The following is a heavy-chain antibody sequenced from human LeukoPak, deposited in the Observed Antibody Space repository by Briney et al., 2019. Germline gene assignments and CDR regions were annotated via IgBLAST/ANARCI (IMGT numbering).Heavy chain of an antibody. J-gene: IGHJ3*02. Sequence: SETLSFASTVSGGSISSGGYYWSWIRQHPGKGLEWIGYIYYSGSTYYNPSLKSRVTISVDTSKNQFSLKLSSVTAADTAVYYCARGLGTGAFDIWGQGTMVTVSS. CDR1: GGSISSGGYY. CDR3: ARGLGTGAFDI. D-gene: IGHD3/OR15-3a*01. CDR2: IYYSGST. V-gene: IGHV4-31*03.